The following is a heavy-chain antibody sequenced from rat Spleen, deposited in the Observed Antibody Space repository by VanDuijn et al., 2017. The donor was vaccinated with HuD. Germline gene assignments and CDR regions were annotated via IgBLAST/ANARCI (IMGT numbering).Heavy chain of an antibody. CDR3: ARDNSGFAY. CDR2: ITNTGGSI. CDR1: GFTFCNYG. V-gene: IGHV5S13*01. D-gene: IGHD4-3*01. J-gene: IGHJ3*01. Sequence: EVQLVESGGGLVQPGRYLKLSCAASGFTFCNYGMAWVRQTPTKGLEWVASITNTGGSIYYPDSVTGRFTISRDNAQNTLYLQMDSLRSEDTATYYCARDNSGFAYWGQGTLVTVSS.